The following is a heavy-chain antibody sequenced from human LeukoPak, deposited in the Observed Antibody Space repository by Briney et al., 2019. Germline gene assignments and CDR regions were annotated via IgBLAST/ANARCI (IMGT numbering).Heavy chain of an antibody. CDR3: AKPGSGSYVYYFDY. V-gene: IGHV1-69*04. Sequence: SVKVSCKASGGTFSSYAISWVRQAPGQGLEWMGRIIPILGIANYAQKFQGRVTITADKSTSTAYMELSSLRAEDTALYYCAKPGSGSYVYYFDYWGQGTLVTVSS. J-gene: IGHJ4*02. CDR1: GGTFSSYA. CDR2: IIPILGIA. D-gene: IGHD1-26*01.